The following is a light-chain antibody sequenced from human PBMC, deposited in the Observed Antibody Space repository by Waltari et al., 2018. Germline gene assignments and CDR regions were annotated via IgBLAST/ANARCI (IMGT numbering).Light chain of an antibody. Sequence: DIQMTQSPSTLSASVGGRVTNTFRASPAISSLLAWYQQKPGKAPKLLIYNASTLESGVPSWFSGSGSGTEFTLIISSLQPDDFATYYCQQYDSNSGVFTFGPGTKVDIK. V-gene: IGKV1-5*03. CDR3: QQYDSNSGVFT. CDR1: PAISSL. J-gene: IGKJ3*01. CDR2: NAS.